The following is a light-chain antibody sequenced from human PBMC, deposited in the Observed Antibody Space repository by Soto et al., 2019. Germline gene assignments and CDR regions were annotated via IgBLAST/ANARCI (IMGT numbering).Light chain of an antibody. CDR1: QTVSSRF. V-gene: IGKV3-11*01. Sequence: PGTLYLSKRERATLSCRASQTVSSRFLAWYQQKPGQAPRLLIYDASNRATGIPARFSGSASGTDFTLTISSLEPEDFAVCYCQPGSPLLRFTFGRAPKVDIK. CDR3: QPGSPLLRFT. CDR2: DAS. J-gene: IGKJ4*02.